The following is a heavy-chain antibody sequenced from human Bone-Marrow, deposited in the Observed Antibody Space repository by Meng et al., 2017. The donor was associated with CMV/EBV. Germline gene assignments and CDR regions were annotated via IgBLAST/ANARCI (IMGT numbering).Heavy chain of an antibody. CDR1: GFTFSSYS. CDR2: IYYTGST. J-gene: IGHJ4*02. D-gene: IGHD1-26*01. Sequence: SQTLSLTCAASGFTFSSYSMNWVRQPPGKGLECIGYIYYTGSTNYNPSLKSRVTISIDTSKNQFSLKLSSVTAADTAVYYCARGGDRPGARHDYWGQGTLVTVSS. CDR3: ARGGDRPGARHDY. V-gene: IGHV4-59*01.